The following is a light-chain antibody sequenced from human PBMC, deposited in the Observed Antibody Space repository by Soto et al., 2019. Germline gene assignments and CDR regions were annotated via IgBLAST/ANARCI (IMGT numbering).Light chain of an antibody. J-gene: IGKJ2*01. CDR3: QQSYSTPRT. Sequence: DIQMTQSPSSLSASVGDRVTITCRASQSISSYLNWYQQKPGKAPKLLIYAASILQSGVPSRFSGSGSGTDFTLTISSLHPEDFATYYCQQSYSTPRTFGQGTKLEIK. V-gene: IGKV1-39*01. CDR2: AAS. CDR1: QSISSY.